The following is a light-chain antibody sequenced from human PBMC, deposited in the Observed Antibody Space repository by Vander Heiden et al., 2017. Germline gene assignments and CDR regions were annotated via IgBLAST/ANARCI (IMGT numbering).Light chain of an antibody. V-gene: IGLV3-1*01. CDR1: NLGNRY. CDR2: QDT. CDR3: QTWDSSTAV. Sequence: SYELTQPPSVSVSPGQTASVSCSGHNLGNRYVSWFQQKAGQTPVLVIYQDTKRPSGIPERFSGSNSGNTATLTISGSQALDEADYYCQTWDSSTAVFGTGTKVTVL. J-gene: IGLJ1*01.